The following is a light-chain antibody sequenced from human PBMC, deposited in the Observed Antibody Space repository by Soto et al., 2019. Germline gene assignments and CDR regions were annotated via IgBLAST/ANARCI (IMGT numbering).Light chain of an antibody. Sequence: EIVLTQSPGTLSLSPGDRATLSCRASQSINHKYLAWFQQEPGQTPRLLIHSVSIRATGIPDRFSGSGSGTDFTLTISRLEPEDFAVYYCQLYSGSPWTFGRGTKVEIK. J-gene: IGKJ1*01. V-gene: IGKV3-20*01. CDR1: QSINHKY. CDR2: SVS. CDR3: QLYSGSPWT.